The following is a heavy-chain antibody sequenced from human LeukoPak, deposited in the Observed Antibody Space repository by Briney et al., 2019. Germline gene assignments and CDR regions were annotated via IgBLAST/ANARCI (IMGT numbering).Heavy chain of an antibody. D-gene: IGHD3-10*01. J-gene: IGHJ4*02. CDR1: GFTFSSYA. CDR3: AKDSRRLVRGDMDY. V-gene: IGHV3-23*01. CDR2: ISGSGGST. Sequence: GGSLRLSCAASGFTFSSYAMSWVRQAPGKGLEWVSPISGSGGSTYYADSVKGRFTISRDNSKNTLYLQMNSLRAEDTAVYYCAKDSRRLVRGDMDYWGQGTLVTVSS.